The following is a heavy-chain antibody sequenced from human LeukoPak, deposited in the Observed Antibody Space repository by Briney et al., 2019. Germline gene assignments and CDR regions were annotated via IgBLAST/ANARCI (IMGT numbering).Heavy chain of an antibody. Sequence: PSQTLPLTCTASGGSISSGGYYWSWIHQHPGKGLEWIGYIYYSGSTYYNPSLKSRVTISVDTSKNQFSLKLSSVTAADTAVYYCARYTYGGNSNWFDPWGQGTLVTVSS. CDR2: IYYSGST. V-gene: IGHV4-31*03. D-gene: IGHD4-23*01. CDR1: GGSISSGGYY. J-gene: IGHJ5*02. CDR3: ARYTYGGNSNWFDP.